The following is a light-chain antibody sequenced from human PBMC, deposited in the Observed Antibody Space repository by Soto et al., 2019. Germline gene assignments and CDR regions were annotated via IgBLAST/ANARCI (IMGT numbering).Light chain of an antibody. J-gene: IGLJ2*01. Sequence: QTVVTQEPSLTASPGGTVTLTCGSNTGAVTTGHYPYWFQQKPGQAPRTLIYDTNNKHSWTPARFSGSLLGGKAALTLSGAQPEDEADYYCLLSYRGVGVFGGGTKLTVL. V-gene: IGLV7-46*01. CDR1: TGAVTTGHY. CDR3: LLSYRGVGV. CDR2: DTN.